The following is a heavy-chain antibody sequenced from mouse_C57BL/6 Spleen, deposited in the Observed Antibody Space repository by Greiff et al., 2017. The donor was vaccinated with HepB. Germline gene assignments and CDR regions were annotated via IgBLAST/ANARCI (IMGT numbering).Heavy chain of an antibody. J-gene: IGHJ1*03. Sequence: DVMLVESGGGLVKPGGSLKLSCAASGFTFSSYAMSWVRQTPEKRLEWVATISDGGSYTYYPDNVKGRFTIARDNAKNTRYLQLSHLKSEDTAMYYCARDAPHYGSRGWYFDVWGTGTTVTVSS. CDR2: ISDGGSYT. CDR1: GFTFSSYA. V-gene: IGHV5-4*01. CDR3: ARDAPHYGSRGWYFDV. D-gene: IGHD1-1*01.